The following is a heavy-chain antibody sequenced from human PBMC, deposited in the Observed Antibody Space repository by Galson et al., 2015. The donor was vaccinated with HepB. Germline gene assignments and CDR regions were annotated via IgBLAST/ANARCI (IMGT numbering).Heavy chain of an antibody. V-gene: IGHV1-3*01. CDR2: INAGNGNT. CDR3: ATGYSSGWSGHFDY. CDR1: GYTFTSYA. D-gene: IGHD6-19*01. Sequence: LVKVSCKASGYTFTSYAMHWVRQAPGQRLEWMGWINAGNGNTKYSQKFQGRVTITRDTSASTAYMELSSLRSEDTAVYYCATGYSSGWSGHFDYWGQGTLVTVSS. J-gene: IGHJ4*02.